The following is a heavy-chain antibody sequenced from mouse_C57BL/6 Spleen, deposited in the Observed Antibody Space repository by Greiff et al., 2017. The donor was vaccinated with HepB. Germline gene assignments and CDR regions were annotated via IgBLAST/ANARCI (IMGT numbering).Heavy chain of an antibody. CDR1: GFTFSNYW. CDR3: TENWAYWYFDV. CDR2: IRLKSDNYAT. Sequence: DVQLQESGGGLVQPGGSMKLSCVASGFTFSNYWMNWVRQSPEKGLEWVAQIRLKSDNYATHYAESVKGRFTISRDDSKSSVYLQMNNLRAEDTGIYYCTENWAYWYFDVWGTGTTVTVSS. J-gene: IGHJ1*03. V-gene: IGHV6-3*01. D-gene: IGHD4-1*01.